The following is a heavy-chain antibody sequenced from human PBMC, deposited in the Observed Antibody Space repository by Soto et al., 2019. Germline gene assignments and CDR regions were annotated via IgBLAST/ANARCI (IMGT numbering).Heavy chain of an antibody. CDR3: ARDGHYGSGSYYIQRPWSYFDY. CDR1: GFTFSSYG. CDR2: IWYDGSNK. D-gene: IGHD3-10*01. V-gene: IGHV3-33*01. Sequence: GGSLRLSCAASGFTFSSYGMHWVRQAPGKGLEWVAVIWYDGSNKYYADSVKGRFTISRDNSKNTLYLQMNSLRAEDTAVYYCARDGHYGSGSYYIQRPWSYFDYWGQGTLVTVSS. J-gene: IGHJ4*02.